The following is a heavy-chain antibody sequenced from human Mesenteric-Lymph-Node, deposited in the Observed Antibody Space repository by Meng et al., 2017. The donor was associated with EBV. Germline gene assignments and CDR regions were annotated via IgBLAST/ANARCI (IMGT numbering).Heavy chain of an antibody. V-gene: IGHV1-3*01. CDR2: INAGNGNT. J-gene: IGHJ4*01. D-gene: IGHD6-19*01. Sequence: QVQLVQSGAEVTKPGASVKVSCKASGYTFTSYAMHWLRQAPGQRLEWMGWINAGNGNTKYSEKFQGRVTITRDTFASTAYMELSSLRSEDTAVYYCARGASTSWPVDYWGHGTLVTVSS. CDR3: ARGASTSWPVDY. CDR1: GYTFTSYA.